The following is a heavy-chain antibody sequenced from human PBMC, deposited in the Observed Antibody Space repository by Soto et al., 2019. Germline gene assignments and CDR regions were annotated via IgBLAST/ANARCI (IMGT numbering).Heavy chain of an antibody. J-gene: IGHJ3*02. Sequence: GGSLRLSCAASEFTVSSNYMTWVRQAPGKGLEWVSVIYSGGSTYYADSVKGRFTISRDNSKNTLYLQMSSLRAEDTAVYYCARDLRGGLDVFDIWGQGTMVTVSS. V-gene: IGHV3-66*01. CDR2: IYSGGST. CDR1: EFTVSSNY. D-gene: IGHD3-16*01. CDR3: ARDLRGGLDVFDI.